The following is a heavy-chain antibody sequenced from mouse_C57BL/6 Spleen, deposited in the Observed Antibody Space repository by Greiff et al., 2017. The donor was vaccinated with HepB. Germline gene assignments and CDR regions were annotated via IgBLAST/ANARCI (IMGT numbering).Heavy chain of an antibody. V-gene: IGHV1-64*01. CDR3: ARRGPVALDY. D-gene: IGHD1-1*01. CDR2: IHPNSGST. CDR1: GYTFTSYW. J-gene: IGHJ2*01. Sequence: QVQLKQPGAELVKPGASVKLSCKASGYTFTSYWMHWVKQRPGQGLEWIGMIHPNSGSTNYNEKFKSKATLTVDKSSSTAYMQLSSLTSEDSAVYYCARRGPVALDYWGQGTTLTVSS.